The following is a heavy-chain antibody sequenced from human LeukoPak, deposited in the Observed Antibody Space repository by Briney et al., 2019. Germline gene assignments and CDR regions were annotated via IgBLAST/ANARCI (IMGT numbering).Heavy chain of an antibody. CDR3: ARLQRITMNAFDI. CDR2: IYYSGST. CDR1: GGSINSYC. Sequence: SETLSLTCTVSGGSINSYCWSWIRQPPGKGLEWIGYIYYSGSTNYNPSLKSRLTISVDKSKNQFSLKLTSVTAADTAVYYCARLQRITMNAFDIWGQGTMVTVSS. D-gene: IGHD3-22*01. J-gene: IGHJ3*02. V-gene: IGHV4-59*12.